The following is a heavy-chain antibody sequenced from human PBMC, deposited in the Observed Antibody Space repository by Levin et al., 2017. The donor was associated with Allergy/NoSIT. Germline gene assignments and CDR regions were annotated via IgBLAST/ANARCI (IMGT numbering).Heavy chain of an antibody. D-gene: IGHD2-21*02. V-gene: IGHV3-23*01. CDR2: INVDGHNT. J-gene: IGHJ4*02. CDR1: GFTFSGYA. CDR3: AKDFTSVTVRSYWGYLDS. Sequence: RAGGSLRLSCAASGFTFSGYAMNWVRQAPGKGLEWVSGINVDGHNTYYADSVKGRFFISRNNFENTLYLEMNSLTAQDTAVYYCAKDFTSVTVRSYWGYLDSWGQGTLVTVSS.